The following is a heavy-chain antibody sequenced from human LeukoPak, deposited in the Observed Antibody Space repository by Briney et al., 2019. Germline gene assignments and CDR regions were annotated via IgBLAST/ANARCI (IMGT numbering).Heavy chain of an antibody. CDR1: GFTFSSYA. Sequence: PGGSLRLSCVASGFTFSSYAMSWVRQAPGKGLEWVANIKQDGSEKYYVDSVKGRFTISRDNAKNSLYLQMNSLRAEDTALYYCARDVYNMGDFWGQGTLVTVSS. CDR3: ARDVYNMGDF. CDR2: IKQDGSEK. J-gene: IGHJ4*02. V-gene: IGHV3-7*01. D-gene: IGHD1-1*01.